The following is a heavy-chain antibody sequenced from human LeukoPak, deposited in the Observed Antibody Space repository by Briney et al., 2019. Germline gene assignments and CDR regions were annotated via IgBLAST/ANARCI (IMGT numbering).Heavy chain of an antibody. D-gene: IGHD6-19*01. CDR3: ATDSSGWTLLD. CDR2: INPNSGGT. V-gene: IGHV1-2*02. Sequence: SSVKVSCKSSGYTFTCYYMHWVRQAPGQGLGWMGWINPNSGGTNYAQKFQGRVTTTRDTSISTAYMELSRLRSDDTAEYYCATDSSGWTLLDWGQGTLVTASS. J-gene: IGHJ4*02. CDR1: GYTFTCYY.